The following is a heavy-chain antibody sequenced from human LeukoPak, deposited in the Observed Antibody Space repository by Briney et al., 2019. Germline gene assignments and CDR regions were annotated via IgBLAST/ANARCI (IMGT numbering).Heavy chain of an antibody. CDR1: GGSFSGYY. CDR2: INHSGST. CDR3: ARGGDILTGYYRFDY. J-gene: IGHJ4*02. V-gene: IGHV4-34*01. D-gene: IGHD3-9*01. Sequence: SETLSLTCAVYGGSFSGYYWSWIRQPPGKGLEWIGKINHSGSTNYNPSLKSRVTISVDTSKNQFSLKLSSVTAADTAVYYCARGGDILTGYYRFDYWGQGTLVTVSS.